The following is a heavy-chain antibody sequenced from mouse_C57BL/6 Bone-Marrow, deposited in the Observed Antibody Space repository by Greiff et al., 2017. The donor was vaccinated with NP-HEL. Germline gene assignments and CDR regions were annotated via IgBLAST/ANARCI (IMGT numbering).Heavy chain of an antibody. D-gene: IGHD2-1*01. J-gene: IGHJ4*01. Sequence: EVKLMESGGGLVKPGGSLKLSCAASGFTFSSYTMSWVRQTPEKRLEWVATISGGGGNTYYPASVKGRFPISRDNATNTLYLQMSSLRSEDTALYYCARHGDYGKSEPQWGAMDYWGQGTSVTVSS. CDR2: ISGGGGNT. V-gene: IGHV5-9*01. CDR1: GFTFSSYT. CDR3: ARHGDYGKSEPQWGAMDY.